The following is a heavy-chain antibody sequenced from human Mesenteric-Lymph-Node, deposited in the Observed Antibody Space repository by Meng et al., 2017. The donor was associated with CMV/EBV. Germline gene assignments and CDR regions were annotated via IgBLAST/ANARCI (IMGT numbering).Heavy chain of an antibody. D-gene: IGHD3-9*01. J-gene: IGHJ4*02. V-gene: IGHV4-34*01. CDR2: INHSGST. CDR3: ARGSSYDILTGYFDY. Sequence: VQLHQGGEGPLKAAETLSVTCAGYGGSFSGSYWNWNRQSPEKGLEWIGEINHSGSTTYNPSFTSRIIISVDTSTNQISLNMSSVTAADTAVYYCARGSSYDILTGYFDYWGQGALVTVSS. CDR1: GGSFSGSY.